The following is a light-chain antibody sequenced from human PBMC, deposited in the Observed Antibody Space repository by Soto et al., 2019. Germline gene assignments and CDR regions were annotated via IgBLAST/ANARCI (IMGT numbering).Light chain of an antibody. CDR3: QQYNNWPRT. J-gene: IGKJ1*01. CDR2: GAS. Sequence: EIVMTQSPAPLSLSPGERASLPCRASHSISTNLAWYQQKPGQAPRLLIYGASTRATGIPARFSGSGSETEFTLTISSLQSEDFAVYYCQQYNNWPRTFGQGTKVDIK. V-gene: IGKV3-15*01. CDR1: HSISTN.